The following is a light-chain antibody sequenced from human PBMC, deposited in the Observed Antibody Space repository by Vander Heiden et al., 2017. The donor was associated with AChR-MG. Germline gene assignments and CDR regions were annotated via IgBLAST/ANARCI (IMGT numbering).Light chain of an antibody. CDR1: SSDVGSYKL. J-gene: IGLJ1*01. Sequence: QSALTQPASVSGCPRQSITIACTGTSSDVGSYKLVSWYQQHPGKAPKLMIYEVSKRPSGVSNRFSGSKSGNTASLTISGLQAEDEADYYCCSYAGSSTYVFGTGTKVTVL. CDR2: EVS. CDR3: CSYAGSSTYV. V-gene: IGLV2-23*02.